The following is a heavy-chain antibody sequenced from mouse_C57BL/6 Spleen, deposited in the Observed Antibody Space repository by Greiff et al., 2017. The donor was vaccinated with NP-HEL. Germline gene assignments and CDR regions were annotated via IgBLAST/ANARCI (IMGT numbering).Heavy chain of an antibody. D-gene: IGHD2-4*01. CDR3: ARSPIYDDYDSWFAY. J-gene: IGHJ3*01. Sequence: EVQLQQSGPELVKPGASVKISCTASGYSFTDYNMNWVKQSTEKSLEWIGVINPNYGTTSYNPKFKGKATLTVDPSSNTAYLQLNSLTSEDSAVYYCARSPIYDDYDSWFAYWGQGTLVTVSA. CDR2: INPNYGTT. V-gene: IGHV1-39*01. CDR1: GYSFTDYN.